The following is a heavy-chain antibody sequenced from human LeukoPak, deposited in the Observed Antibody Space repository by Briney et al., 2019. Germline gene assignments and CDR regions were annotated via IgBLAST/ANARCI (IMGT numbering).Heavy chain of an antibody. Sequence: GGSLRLSCAASGFTFSSYAMHWVRQAPGKGLEWVAVISYDGSNKCYADSVKGRFTISRDNSKNTLYLQMNSLRAEDTAVYYCAKDLYYYGSGSFSHYMDVWGKGTTVTISS. V-gene: IGHV3-30*04. D-gene: IGHD3-10*01. CDR3: AKDLYYYGSGSFSHYMDV. CDR2: ISYDGSNK. CDR1: GFTFSSYA. J-gene: IGHJ6*03.